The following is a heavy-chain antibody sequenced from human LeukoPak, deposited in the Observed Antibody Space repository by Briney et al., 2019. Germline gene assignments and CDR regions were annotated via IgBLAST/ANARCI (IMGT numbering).Heavy chain of an antibody. CDR2: IYYSGST. CDR1: GGSISSYY. V-gene: IGHV4-59*01. CDR3: ARDLRQQLVLGAFDI. D-gene: IGHD6-13*01. Sequence: SSETLSLTCTVSGGSISSYYWSWIRQPPGKGLEWIGYIYYSGSTNYNPSLKSRVTISVDTSKNQFSLRLSSVTAADTAVYYCARDLRQQLVLGAFDIWGQGTMVTVSS. J-gene: IGHJ3*02.